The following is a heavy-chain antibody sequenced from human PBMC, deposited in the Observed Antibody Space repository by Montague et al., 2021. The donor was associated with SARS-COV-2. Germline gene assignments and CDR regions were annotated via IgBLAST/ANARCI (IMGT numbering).Heavy chain of an antibody. CDR1: GFSLSTSGVG. CDR3: AHRPNYGSGSNSLDY. D-gene: IGHD3-10*01. J-gene: IGHJ4*02. V-gene: IGHV2-5*02. CDR2: IYWDDDK. Sequence: PALVKPTQTLTLTCTFSGFSLSTSGVGVGWIRQPPGKALEWLALIYWDDDKRYSPSLKSRLTITKDTSKNQVVLTMTNMDPVDTATYYCAHRPNYGSGSNSLDYWGQGTLVTVSS.